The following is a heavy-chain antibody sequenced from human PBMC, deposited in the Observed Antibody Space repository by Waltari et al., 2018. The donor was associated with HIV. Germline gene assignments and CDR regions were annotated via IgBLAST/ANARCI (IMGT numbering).Heavy chain of an antibody. CDR1: ELNLTKHV. CDR2: LSDDGLRR. J-gene: IGHJ2*01. Sequence: QVQLVESGGGVVLPGWSLRLSCEAPELNLTKHVMHWVRQAPGKGLVWVASLSDDGLRRYYSDSVTGRFTISRDNSKNTVLLLMNSLTIGDTAVYSCARGGVTGTTRYFDLWGRGTLVTVSS. CDR3: ARGGVTGTTRYFDL. V-gene: IGHV3-30*03. D-gene: IGHD1-7*01.